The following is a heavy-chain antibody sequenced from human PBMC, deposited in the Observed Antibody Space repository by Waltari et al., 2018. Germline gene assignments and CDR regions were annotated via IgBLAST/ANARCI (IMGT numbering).Heavy chain of an antibody. V-gene: IGHV3-30*18. D-gene: IGHD1-26*01. Sequence: QVPMVESGGGVVQPGRSLRLSCAASGFTFTRYGMHWVRQAPGKGLGWVAVIWYDGSDKYYADAVKGRFTISRDNSKNTLYLQMNSLRAEDTAMYYCAKNGDSGSYGAFDIWGQGTMVTVSS. CDR3: AKNGDSGSYGAFDI. J-gene: IGHJ3*02. CDR1: GFTFTRYG. CDR2: IWYDGSDK.